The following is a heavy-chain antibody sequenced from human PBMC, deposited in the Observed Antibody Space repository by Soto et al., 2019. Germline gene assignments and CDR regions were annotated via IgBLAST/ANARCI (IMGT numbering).Heavy chain of an antibody. CDR2: IYYNGNI. CDR1: GGSITSYY. CDR3: ATGRVYLGSEY. V-gene: IGHV4-59*01. D-gene: IGHD3-10*01. Sequence: QVQLQESGPGLVKPLETLSLTCTVPGGSITSYYWSWVRQPPGKGLEWIGYIYYNGNINYNPSLKSRLTISLDTSKNQFSLRLSSVTAADTAVYYFATGRVYLGSEYWGQGTLVSFSS. J-gene: IGHJ4*02.